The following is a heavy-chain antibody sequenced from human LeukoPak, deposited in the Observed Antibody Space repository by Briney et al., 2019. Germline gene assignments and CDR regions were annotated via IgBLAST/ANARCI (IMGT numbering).Heavy chain of an antibody. Sequence: GGSLRLACAASGFTFSSDWMSWVRKAPGKGLDWVANINPAGSEEYYVDSVEGRFTISRDNAKNSLYLQLNSLRAEDTAVYYCARAPSRPRSFDFWGQGTLVTVSS. CDR1: GFTFSSDW. J-gene: IGHJ4*02. V-gene: IGHV3-7*01. CDR3: ARAPSRPRSFDF. CDR2: INPAGSEE.